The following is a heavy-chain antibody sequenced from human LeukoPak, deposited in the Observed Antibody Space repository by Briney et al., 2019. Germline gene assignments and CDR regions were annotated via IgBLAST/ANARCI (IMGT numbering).Heavy chain of an antibody. Sequence: PSETLSLTCTVSGGSINSYYWTWIRQPAGKGLEWIGRIHTSGNTDYNPSLRSRITMSVDTSKNQFSLKLSSVTAADTAVYYCAREGSMTARPFVSIDYWGQGTLVTVSS. CDR1: GGSINSYY. D-gene: IGHD6-6*01. CDR2: IHTSGNT. CDR3: AREGSMTARPFVSIDY. J-gene: IGHJ4*02. V-gene: IGHV4-4*07.